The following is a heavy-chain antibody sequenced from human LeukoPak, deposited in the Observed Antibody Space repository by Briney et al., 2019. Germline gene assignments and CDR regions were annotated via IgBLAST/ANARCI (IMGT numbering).Heavy chain of an antibody. Sequence: GGSLRLSCAASGFTFSNYGMHWVRQAPGKGLEWVALIRYDGSNKYYADSVKGRFTISRDNSKNTLYLQMNSLRAEDTAVYYCAKVKWFGESPTFDYWGQGTLVTVSS. CDR2: IRYDGSNK. CDR3: AKVKWFGESPTFDY. J-gene: IGHJ4*02. V-gene: IGHV3-30*02. D-gene: IGHD3-10*01. CDR1: GFTFSNYG.